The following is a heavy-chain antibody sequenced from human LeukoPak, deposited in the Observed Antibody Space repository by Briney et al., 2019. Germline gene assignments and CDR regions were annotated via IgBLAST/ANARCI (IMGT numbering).Heavy chain of an antibody. Sequence: GGSLRLSCAASGFTFSSYGMHWVRQAPGKGLEWVAFIRYDGSNKYYADSVKGRFTISRDNSKNTLYLQMNSLRAEDTAVYYCAKGAIPVYCSGGSCYNSYHNWFDPWGQGTLVTVSS. CDR3: AKGAIPVYCSGGSCYNSYHNWFDP. J-gene: IGHJ5*02. V-gene: IGHV3-30*02. CDR2: IRYDGSNK. CDR1: GFTFSSYG. D-gene: IGHD2-15*01.